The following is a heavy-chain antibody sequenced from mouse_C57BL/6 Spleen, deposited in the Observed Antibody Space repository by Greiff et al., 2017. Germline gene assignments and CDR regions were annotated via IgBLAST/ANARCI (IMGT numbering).Heavy chain of an antibody. CDR2: INPNYGTT. J-gene: IGHJ2*01. CDR1: GYSFTDYN. Sequence: EVKLMESGPELVKPGASVKISCKASGYSFTDYNMNWVKQSNGKSLEWIGVINPNYGTTSYNQKFKGKATLTVDQSSSTAYMQLNSLTSEDSAVYYCAREGDYGSSYRFYFDYWGQGTTLTVSS. V-gene: IGHV1-39*01. D-gene: IGHD1-1*01. CDR3: AREGDYGSSYRFYFDY.